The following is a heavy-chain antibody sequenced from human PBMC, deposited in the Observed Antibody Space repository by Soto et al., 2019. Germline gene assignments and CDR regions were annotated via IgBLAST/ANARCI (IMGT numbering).Heavy chain of an antibody. CDR2: INHSGST. CDR1: GWSFSGYY. Sequence: PSETLSLTCAFYGWSFSGYYWSLIRQPPGKGLEWIGEINHSGSTNYNPSLKSRVTISVDTSKNQFSLKLSSVTAADTAVYYCASWSSSRKDVDYWGQGTLVTVSS. J-gene: IGHJ4*02. CDR3: ASWSSSRKDVDY. D-gene: IGHD6-13*01. V-gene: IGHV4-34*01.